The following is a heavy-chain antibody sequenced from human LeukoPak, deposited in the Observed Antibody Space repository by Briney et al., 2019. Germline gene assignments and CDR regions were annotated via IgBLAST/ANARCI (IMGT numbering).Heavy chain of an antibody. CDR2: IKGDGSST. CDR1: GFTFSNYW. CDR3: TRYDGGSGPFDY. D-gene: IGHD3-10*01. V-gene: IGHV3-74*01. J-gene: IGHJ4*02. Sequence: GGSLRLSCATSGFTFSNYWMHWVRQVPGKGLVWVSRIKGDGSSTRNADSVEGRFTISRDNSKNTLYLQMNSLRAEDTAVYYCTRYDGGSGPFDYWGQGTLVTVSS.